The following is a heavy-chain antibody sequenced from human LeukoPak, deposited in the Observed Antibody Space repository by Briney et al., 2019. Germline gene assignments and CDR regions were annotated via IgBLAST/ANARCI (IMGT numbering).Heavy chain of an antibody. CDR3: AKDRLGATYYFDY. J-gene: IGHJ4*02. D-gene: IGHD1-26*01. CDR2: ISYSGGNT. V-gene: IGHV3-23*01. Sequence: PGGSLRLSCAASGFTFSNYAMSWVRQAPGKGLEWVSAISYSGGNTYYADSVKGRFTISRDNSKNTLYLQMDSLRGEDTAVYFCAKDRLGATYYFDYWGQGTLVTVSS. CDR1: GFTFSNYA.